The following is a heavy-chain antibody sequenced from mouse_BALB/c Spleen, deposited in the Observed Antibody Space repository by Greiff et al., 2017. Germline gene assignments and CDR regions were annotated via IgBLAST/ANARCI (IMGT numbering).Heavy chain of an antibody. Sequence: EVKLMESGGGLVQPGGSRKLSCAASGFTFSSFGMHWVRQAPEKGLEWVAYISSGSSTIYYADTVKGRFTISRDNPKNTLVLQMNSIRTEDTAMYDCARRDENYVFGNWGQDTTLTDSS. V-gene: IGHV5-17*02. CDR2: ISSGSSTI. J-gene: IGHJ2*01. CDR3: ARRDENYVFGN. D-gene: IGHD1-1*01. CDR1: GFTFSSFG.